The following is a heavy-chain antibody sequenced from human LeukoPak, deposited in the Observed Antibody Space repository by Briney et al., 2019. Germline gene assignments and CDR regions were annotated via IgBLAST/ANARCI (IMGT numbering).Heavy chain of an antibody. CDR2: VYPSGST. CDR3: SRDFRSSFTFDY. D-gene: IGHD6-13*01. J-gene: IGHJ4*02. V-gene: IGHV4-4*07. Sequence: PSETLSLTCTVSGASISSYLWTWIRQPAGKGLEWIGRVYPSGSTNYNPSLKNRVTISGDKSKNQFSLKLNTVTAADTAVYYCSRDFRSSFTFDYWGQGALVTVSS. CDR1: GASISSYL.